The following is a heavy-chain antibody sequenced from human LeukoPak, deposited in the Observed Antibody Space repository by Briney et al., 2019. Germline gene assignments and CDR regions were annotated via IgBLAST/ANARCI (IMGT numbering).Heavy chain of an antibody. Sequence: GGSLRLSCATSGFIFSHHGMNWVRQAPGKGLEWVSGIRADAVTTYYADSVKGRFIISRDNSKNTVYLQMNSLSAEDTAVYYCAKKGGELAAAGGNYFDYWGQGTLVTVSS. J-gene: IGHJ4*02. V-gene: IGHV3-23*01. CDR1: GFIFSHHG. D-gene: IGHD6-13*01. CDR3: AKKGGELAAAGGNYFDY. CDR2: IRADAVTT.